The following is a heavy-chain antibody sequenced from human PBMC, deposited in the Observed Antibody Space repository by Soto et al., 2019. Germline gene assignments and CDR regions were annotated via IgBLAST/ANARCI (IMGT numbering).Heavy chain of an antibody. J-gene: IGHJ3*02. CDR3: AREYDFWSGFNDI. CDR1: GYTFTSYG. CDR2: INAGNGNT. V-gene: IGHV1-3*01. Sequence: ASVKVSCKASGYTFTSYGISWVRQAPGQRLEWMGWINAGNGNTKYSQKFQGRVTITRDTSASTAYMELSSLRSEDTAVYYCAREYDFWSGFNDIWGQGTMVTVSS. D-gene: IGHD3-3*01.